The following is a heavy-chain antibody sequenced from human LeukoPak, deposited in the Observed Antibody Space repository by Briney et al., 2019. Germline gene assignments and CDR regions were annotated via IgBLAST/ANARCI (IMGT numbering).Heavy chain of an antibody. V-gene: IGHV5-51*01. J-gene: IGHJ3*02. D-gene: IGHD1-26*01. CDR3: ARRIISGSYYDAFDI. CDR1: GYSFTSYW. CDR2: IYPGDSDT. Sequence: GESLKISCKGSGYSFTSYWIGWVRQMPGKGLEWMGIIYPGDSDTRYSPSFQGQVTISADKSISTAYLQWSSLKASDTAMYYCARRIISGSYYDAFDIWGQGTMVTVSS.